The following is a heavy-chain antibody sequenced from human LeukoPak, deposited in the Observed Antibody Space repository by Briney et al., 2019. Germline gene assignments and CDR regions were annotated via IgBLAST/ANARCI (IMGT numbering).Heavy chain of an antibody. CDR3: ASTVTPTRVDY. Sequence: SETLSLTCTVSGGSISSGDYHWNWIRQSPGKGLEWIGFIHDSGSTNYNPSLKSRVTISVDTSKNQFSLKLSSVTAADTAVYYCASTVTPTRVDYWGQGTLVTVSS. CDR1: GGSISSGDYH. V-gene: IGHV4-61*08. D-gene: IGHD4-17*01. J-gene: IGHJ4*02. CDR2: IHDSGST.